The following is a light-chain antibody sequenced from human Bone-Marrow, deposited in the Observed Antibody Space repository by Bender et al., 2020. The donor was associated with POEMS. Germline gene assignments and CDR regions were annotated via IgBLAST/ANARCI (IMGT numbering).Light chain of an antibody. V-gene: IGLV3-1*01. CDR3: QSWGSNTAV. CDR2: QDT. CDR1: KLGEEY. J-gene: IGLJ2*01. Sequence: SYELTQPPSVSVSPGQTATITCSGEKLGEEYACWYQQKPGQSPVVVIYQDTKRPSGIPERFSGSTPGNTASLTISGTQTMEEADYYCQSWGSNTAVFGGGTKLTVL.